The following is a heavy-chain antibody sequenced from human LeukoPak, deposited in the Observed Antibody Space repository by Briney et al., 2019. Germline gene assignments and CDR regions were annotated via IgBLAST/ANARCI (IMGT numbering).Heavy chain of an antibody. V-gene: IGHV4-59*01. Sequence: SETLSLTCTVSGGSFSSYFWRWVRQPPGKGLEWIGYIYYSGSTNYNPSLKSRVTISVDTSKNQVSLKLNSVTAADTAVYYCARDRGRFGVDYWGQGTLVTVSS. J-gene: IGHJ4*02. D-gene: IGHD3-10*01. CDR3: ARDRGRFGVDY. CDR2: IYYSGST. CDR1: GGSFSSYF.